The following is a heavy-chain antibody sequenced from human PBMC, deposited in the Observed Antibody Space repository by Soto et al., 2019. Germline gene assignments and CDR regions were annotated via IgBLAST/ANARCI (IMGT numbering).Heavy chain of an antibody. V-gene: IGHV3-23*01. CDR2: ISGSGGRT. J-gene: IGHJ4*02. Sequence: PGGSLRLSCAASGFTFSSYAMRWVRQAPGKGLECVSAISGSGGRTYYADSVKGRFTISRDNSKNTLYLQMNSLRAEDTAVYYCAKPPTVTTIFLLDYWGQGTLVTVSS. CDR1: GFTFSSYA. D-gene: IGHD4-17*01. CDR3: AKPPTVTTIFLLDY.